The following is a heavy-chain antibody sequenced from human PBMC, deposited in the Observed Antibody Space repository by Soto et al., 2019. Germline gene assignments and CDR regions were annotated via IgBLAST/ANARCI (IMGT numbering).Heavy chain of an antibody. D-gene: IGHD3-22*01. CDR3: AANRGYNYYYGMDV. CDR1: GFTFSSYA. V-gene: IGHV3-23*01. J-gene: IGHJ6*02. Sequence: EVQLLESGGGLVQPGGSLRLSCAASGFTFSSYAMSWVRQAPGKGLEWVSAISGSGGSTYYADSVKGRFTISRDNSKNTLYLQMNSLRAEDTAVYYYAANRGYNYYYGMDVWGQGTTVTVSS. CDR2: ISGSGGST.